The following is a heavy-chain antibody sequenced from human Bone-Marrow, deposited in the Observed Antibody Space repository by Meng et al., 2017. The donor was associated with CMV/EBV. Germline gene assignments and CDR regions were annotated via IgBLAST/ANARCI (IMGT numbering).Heavy chain of an antibody. CDR1: GYTFTGYY. Sequence: ASVKVSCMASGYTFTGYYMHWVRQAPGQGLEWMGWINPNSGGTNYAQKFQGRVTMTRDTSISTAYMELSRLRSDDTAVYYCARDQVAAQLERAYYGMDVWGQGITVTVSS. D-gene: IGHD1-1*01. J-gene: IGHJ6*02. CDR2: INPNSGGT. V-gene: IGHV1-2*02. CDR3: ARDQVAAQLERAYYGMDV.